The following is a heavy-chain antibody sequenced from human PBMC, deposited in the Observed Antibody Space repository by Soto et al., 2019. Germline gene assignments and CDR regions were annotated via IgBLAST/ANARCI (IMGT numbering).Heavy chain of an antibody. J-gene: IGHJ4*02. D-gene: IGHD2-8*02. CDR3: AGGGSYTVPFDY. V-gene: IGHV4-31*03. CDR1: GGSISSGGYY. CDR2: IYYTGTT. Sequence: SETLSLTCTVSGGSISSGGYYWSWIRQLPGKGLEWIGYIYYTGTTFYNPPLKSRVAISKDTSTNQFSLNLSSVTAADTAVYYCAGGGSYTVPFDYWGPGNLVTVSS.